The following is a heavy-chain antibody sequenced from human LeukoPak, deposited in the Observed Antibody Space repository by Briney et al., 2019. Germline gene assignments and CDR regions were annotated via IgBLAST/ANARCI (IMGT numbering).Heavy chain of an antibody. V-gene: IGHV3-23*01. CDR1: GFTFSSYA. J-gene: IGHJ4*02. D-gene: IGHD2-2*01. CDR2: ISGSGGST. CDR3: AKGEYQLLFGY. Sequence: GGSLRLSCAASGFTFSSYAMSWVRQAPGKGLEWVSAISGSGGSTYYADSVKSRFTISRDNSKNTLYLQMNSLRAEDTAVYYCAKGEYQLLFGYWGQGTLVTVSS.